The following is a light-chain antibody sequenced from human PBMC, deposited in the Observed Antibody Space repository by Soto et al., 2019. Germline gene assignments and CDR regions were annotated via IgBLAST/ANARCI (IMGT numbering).Light chain of an antibody. Sequence: QSVLTQPPSASGSPGQSVTISCTGTSSDVGRYNYVSWYQQHPGKAPRLIIYEVSKRPSGVPDRFSGSKSGNTASLTVSGLQAEDEADYYCSSYVFNKVFGGGTRLTVL. J-gene: IGLJ3*02. V-gene: IGLV2-8*01. CDR3: SSYVFNKV. CDR1: SSDVGRYNY. CDR2: EVS.